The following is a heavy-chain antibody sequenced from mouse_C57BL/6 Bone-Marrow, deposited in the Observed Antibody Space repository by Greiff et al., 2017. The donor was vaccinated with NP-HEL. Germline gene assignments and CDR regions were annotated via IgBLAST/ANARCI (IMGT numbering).Heavy chain of an antibody. D-gene: IGHD1-1*01. CDR3: ARGVLLRPFYAMDY. CDR2: IDPSDSYT. V-gene: IGHV1-59*01. CDR1: GYTFTSYW. J-gene: IGHJ4*01. Sequence: QVQLQQPGAELVRPGTSVKLSCKASGYTFTSYWMHWVKQRPGQGLEWIGVIDPSDSYTNYNQKFKGKATLTVDTSSSTAYMQLSSLTSDDSAVYYCARGVLLRPFYAMDYWGQGTSVTVSS.